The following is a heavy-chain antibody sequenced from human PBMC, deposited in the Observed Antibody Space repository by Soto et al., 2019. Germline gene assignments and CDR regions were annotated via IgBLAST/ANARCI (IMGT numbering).Heavy chain of an antibody. Sequence: PSETLSLTCSVSGDAISRHYWSWIRQSPGKGLERLGYFFHTGTALYNPSLRSRVSMSVDTSKNQFSLKLTSVIPADTAVYFCARNHGGNSQFFDLWGRGTLVTVSS. V-gene: IGHV4-59*11. D-gene: IGHD4-4*01. CDR2: FFHTGTA. CDR1: GDAISRHY. CDR3: ARNHGGNSQFFDL. J-gene: IGHJ2*01.